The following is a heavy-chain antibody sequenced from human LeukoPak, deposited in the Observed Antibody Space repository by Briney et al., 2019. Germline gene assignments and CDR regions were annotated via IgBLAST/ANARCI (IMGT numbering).Heavy chain of an antibody. V-gene: IGHV3-23*01. Sequence: GGSLRLSCAASGFPFSSYVMRWVRQGPGKGLQWVSAISGSGDSTDYADSVKGRVTISRDNSKNILFLQMSSLGADDTAIYYCARQVGFCSDSTCYFDYWGQGALVTVSS. CDR1: GFPFSSYV. CDR3: ARQVGFCSDSTCYFDY. CDR2: ISGSGDST. J-gene: IGHJ4*02. D-gene: IGHD3-22*01.